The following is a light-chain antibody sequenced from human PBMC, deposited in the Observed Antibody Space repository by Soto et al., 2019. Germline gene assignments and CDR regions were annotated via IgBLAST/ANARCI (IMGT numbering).Light chain of an antibody. CDR1: QTISRRY. J-gene: IGKJ1*01. Sequence: EILLTQSPGTLSLSPGERATLSCRGSQTISRRYLACYQQKPCQAPRLLIYVASSRATGIPDRLSGRDSGTDFTLTISRMEKEDFAVYFCQHYGSCTQTFGPGTPVDI. CDR2: VAS. V-gene: IGKV3-20*01. CDR3: QHYGSCTQT.